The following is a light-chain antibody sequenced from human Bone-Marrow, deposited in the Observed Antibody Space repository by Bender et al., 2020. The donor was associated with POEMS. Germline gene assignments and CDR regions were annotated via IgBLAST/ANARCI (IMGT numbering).Light chain of an antibody. CDR2: EVS. CDR3: CSFATTSFL. J-gene: IGLJ1*01. CDR1: SSDVGSYNL. V-gene: IGLV2-23*02. Sequence: QSALTQPASVSGSPGQSITISCTGTSSDVGSYNLVSWYQQHAGKAPKLLIYEVSKRPPGVSNRSSGSKSGNTASLTISGLQADDEADYYCCSFATTSFLFGAGTKVTV.